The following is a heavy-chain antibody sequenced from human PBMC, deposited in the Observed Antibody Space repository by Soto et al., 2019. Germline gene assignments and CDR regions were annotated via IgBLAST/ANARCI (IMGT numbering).Heavy chain of an antibody. Sequence: QVHLEQSGAEVKKPGSSVKVSCKFSGGTFSSYVIIWVRQAPGQGLEWMGGIIPVSGTANYAQKFHGRVTISADAATNTAYMELSSVRFDDTAVYYCATVDRSVALVGWSDPWGQGTLVTVSS. CDR3: ATVDRSVALVGWSDP. J-gene: IGHJ5*02. CDR1: GGTFSSYV. CDR2: IIPVSGTA. D-gene: IGHD2-8*02. V-gene: IGHV1-69*01.